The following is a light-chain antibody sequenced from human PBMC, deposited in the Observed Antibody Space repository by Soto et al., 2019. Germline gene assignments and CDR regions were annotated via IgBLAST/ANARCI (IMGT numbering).Light chain of an antibody. V-gene: IGKV1-9*01. Sequence: DIQLTQSPSFLSASVGDRVTITCRASQGISSYLAWYQQKPGKAPKLLIYAASTLQSGVPSRFSGSGSGTEVSLPISSLQPEDFATYYCQHLDSYSTFGQGTRLEIK. CDR1: QGISSY. CDR3: QHLDSYST. J-gene: IGKJ5*01. CDR2: AAS.